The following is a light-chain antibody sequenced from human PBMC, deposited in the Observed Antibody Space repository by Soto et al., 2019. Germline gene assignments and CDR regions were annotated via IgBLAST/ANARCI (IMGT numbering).Light chain of an antibody. Sequence: QSALTQPASVSGSPGQSITISCTGTSSDVGAYNYVSWYQQHPGTAPTLMIYEVNKRPSGVPDRFSGSKSGNTASLTVSGLQAEDEADYYCSSYAGSSNVFGTGTKLTVL. CDR3: SSYAGSSNV. CDR2: EVN. CDR1: SSDVGAYNY. J-gene: IGLJ1*01. V-gene: IGLV2-8*01.